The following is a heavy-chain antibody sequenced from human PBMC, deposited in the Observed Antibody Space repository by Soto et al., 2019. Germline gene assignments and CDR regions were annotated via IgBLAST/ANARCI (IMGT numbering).Heavy chain of an antibody. CDR3: AGGIRVGQGFNY. D-gene: IGHD2-2*01. CDR1: GDTFASYG. CDR2: ISVNSGNT. V-gene: IGHV1-18*01. Sequence: QVQLVQSGAEVKKPGASVKVSCKASGDTFASYGISWVRQAPGQGLEWMGWISVNSGNTNYAQNFQGRDTMTTDTSTTTVFMELRSLRSDDTAVYYCAGGIRVGQGFNYGGQGTLVTVSS. J-gene: IGHJ4*02.